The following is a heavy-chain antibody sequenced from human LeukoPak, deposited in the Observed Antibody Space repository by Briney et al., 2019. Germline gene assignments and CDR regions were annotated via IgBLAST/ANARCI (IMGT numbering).Heavy chain of an antibody. CDR3: ARVDYYYDSSYFDY. J-gene: IGHJ4*02. D-gene: IGHD3-22*01. CDR1: GGSFSGYY. Sequence: SETLSLTCAVYGGSFSGYYWSWIRQPPGKGLEWIGEINHSGSTNYNPSLKSRVTISVDTSKNQFSLKLSSVTAADTAVYYCARVDYYYDSSYFDYWGQGTLVTVSS. CDR2: INHSGST. V-gene: IGHV4-34*01.